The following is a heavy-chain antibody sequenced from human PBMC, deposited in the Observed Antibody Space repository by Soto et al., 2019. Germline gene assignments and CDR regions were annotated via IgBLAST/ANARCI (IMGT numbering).Heavy chain of an antibody. V-gene: IGHV3-9*01. Sequence: EVQLVESGGGLVQPGRSLRLSCAASGFTFDDYAMHWVRQVPGKGLEWVSGINWNSGSIGYADSVKGRFAISRDNAKNSLQLQMNSLRAEDTAFYYCAKDESINWYSGHFRHWGQGTLVTVSS. CDR2: INWNSGSI. J-gene: IGHJ1*01. D-gene: IGHD6-13*01. CDR3: AKDESINWYSGHFRH. CDR1: GFTFDDYA.